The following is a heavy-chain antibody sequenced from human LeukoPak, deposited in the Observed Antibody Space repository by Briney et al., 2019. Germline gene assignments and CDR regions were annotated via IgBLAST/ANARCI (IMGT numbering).Heavy chain of an antibody. CDR1: GFTFSSYS. Sequence: QPGGSLRLSCAASGFTFSSYSMNWVRQAPGKGLEWVSYISSSSSTIYYADSVKGRFTISRDNAKNSLYLQMNSLRAEDTAVYYCARKSDSLMVRGGDCWGQGALVTVSS. V-gene: IGHV3-48*01. CDR2: ISSSSSTI. J-gene: IGHJ4*02. CDR3: ARKSDSLMVRGGDC. D-gene: IGHD3-10*01.